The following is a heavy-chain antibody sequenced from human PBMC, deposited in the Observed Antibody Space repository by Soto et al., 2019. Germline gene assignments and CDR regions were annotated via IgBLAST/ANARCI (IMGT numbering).Heavy chain of an antibody. CDR1: GFTFGTNG. Sequence: QVQLVESGGGVVQPGRSLRLSCAASGFTFGTNGMHWVRQAPGKGLAWVAVIARDGRNANYADSVKGRFTVSRDNSKNTLNLQMNSLRAEDTAVYYCARDRSGKCLIDLWGKGTLVTVSS. CDR3: ARDRSGKCLIDL. J-gene: IGHJ4*02. D-gene: IGHD1-26*01. CDR2: IARDGRNA. V-gene: IGHV3-30*04.